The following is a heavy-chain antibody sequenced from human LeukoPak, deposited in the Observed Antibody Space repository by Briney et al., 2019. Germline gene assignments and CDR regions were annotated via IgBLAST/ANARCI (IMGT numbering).Heavy chain of an antibody. CDR1: EFTFSSYG. Sequence: GGSLRLSCAASEFTFSSYGMHWVRQAPGKGLEWVAVMWYDGSNKYYADSVKGRFTISRDDSKNTLYLQMNSLRAEDTAVYYCARDREYSYFDYWGQGTLVTVSS. CDR3: ARDREYSYFDY. V-gene: IGHV3-33*01. J-gene: IGHJ4*02. D-gene: IGHD5-18*01. CDR2: MWYDGSNK.